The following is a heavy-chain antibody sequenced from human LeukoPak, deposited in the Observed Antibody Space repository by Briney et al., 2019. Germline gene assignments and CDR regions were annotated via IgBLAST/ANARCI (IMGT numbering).Heavy chain of an antibody. Sequence: GGPLRLSCAASGFTFSSYSMSWVRRAPGKGLEWVSGINWNGGSTGYADSVKGRFTISRDNAKNSLYLQMNSLRAEDTALYYCARDTADSSGWYDDAFDIWGQGTMVTVSS. J-gene: IGHJ3*02. CDR3: ARDTADSSGWYDDAFDI. D-gene: IGHD6-19*01. V-gene: IGHV3-20*04. CDR1: GFTFSSYS. CDR2: INWNGGST.